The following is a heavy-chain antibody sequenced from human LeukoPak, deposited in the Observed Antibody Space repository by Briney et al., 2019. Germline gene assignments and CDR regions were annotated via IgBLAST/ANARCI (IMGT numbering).Heavy chain of an antibody. D-gene: IGHD3-22*01. CDR1: GGSFNNYY. CDR3: ARGPAQDDSGDYYPYLHY. CDR2: IYTSWDA. Sequence: SETLSLTCSVSGGSFNNYYWTWIRQPAGQGLEWLGRIYTSWDANYNPSLKSRVTMSVDTSKKQMSLKLTSVTAADTAVYFCARGPAQDDSGDYYPYLHYWGQGILVAVSA. J-gene: IGHJ4*02. V-gene: IGHV4-4*07.